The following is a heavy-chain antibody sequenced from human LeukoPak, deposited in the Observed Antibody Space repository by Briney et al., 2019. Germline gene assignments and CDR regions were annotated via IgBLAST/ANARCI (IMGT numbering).Heavy chain of an antibody. CDR2: IYHSGST. Sequence: SETLSLTCAVSGGSISSSNWWSWVRQPPGEGLELIGEIYHSGSTNYNPSLKSRVTISVDKSKNQFSLKLSSVTAADTAVYYCARTTMVRGTYYMDVWGKGTTVTISS. CDR1: GGSISSSNW. V-gene: IGHV4-4*02. CDR3: ARTTMVRGTYYMDV. J-gene: IGHJ6*03. D-gene: IGHD3-10*01.